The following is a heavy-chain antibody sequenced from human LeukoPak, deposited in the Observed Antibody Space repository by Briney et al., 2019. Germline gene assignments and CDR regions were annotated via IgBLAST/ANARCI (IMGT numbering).Heavy chain of an antibody. CDR3: AREGQHGDNWNDGFDY. CDR1: GFTFSSYG. V-gene: IGHV3-30*02. J-gene: IGHJ4*02. CDR2: IRYDGSNK. Sequence: GGSLRLSCAASGFTFSSYGMHWVRQAPGKGLEWVAFIRYDGSNKYYADSVKGRFTISRDNSKNTLYLQMNSLRAEDTAVYYCAREGQHGDNWNDGFDYWGQGTLVTVSS. D-gene: IGHD1-1*01.